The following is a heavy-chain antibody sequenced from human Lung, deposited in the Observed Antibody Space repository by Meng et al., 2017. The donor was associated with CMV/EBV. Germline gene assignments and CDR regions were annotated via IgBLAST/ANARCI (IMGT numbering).Heavy chain of an antibody. D-gene: IGHD3-22*01. V-gene: IGHV6-1*01. CDR3: ARDYYDSSAYYYTEEYYHGLDV. J-gene: IGHJ6*01. CDR2: TYYRSRWYD. Sequence: SETLSLXCAISGDSVSSNSAAWNWIRQSPSRGLEWLGRTYYRSRWYDDYAMAVKSRITINPDTSKNQFSLQLNSVTPEDTAVYYCARDYYDSSAYYYTEEYYHGLDVWGQGTTVTVSS. CDR1: GDSVSSNSAA.